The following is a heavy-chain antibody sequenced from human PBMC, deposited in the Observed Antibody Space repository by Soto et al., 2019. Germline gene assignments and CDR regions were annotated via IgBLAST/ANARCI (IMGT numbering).Heavy chain of an antibody. J-gene: IGHJ4*02. CDR2: INHSGST. CDR3: ARDKLTGLVDY. Sequence: QVQLQQWGAGLLKPSETLSLTCAVYGGAFSGYYWTWIRQPPGTGLEWIGEINHSGSTNYNPSLKRRVTISVDTSKNQSTLKLTSLPAADTAVYYCARDKLTGLVDYWGQGTLVSVSS. D-gene: IGHD2-8*02. V-gene: IGHV4-34*01. CDR1: GGAFSGYY.